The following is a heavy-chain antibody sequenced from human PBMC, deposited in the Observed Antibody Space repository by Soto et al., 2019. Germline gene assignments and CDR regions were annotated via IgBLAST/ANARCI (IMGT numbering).Heavy chain of an antibody. Sequence: ASVKVSCKASGYTFTGYYMHWVRQAPGQGLEWMGWINPNSGGTNYAQKFQGRVTMTRDTSISTAYMELSRLRSDDTAVYYCARRPYYYDSSGYYYSYYGRDVWGQGTTVTV. J-gene: IGHJ6*02. D-gene: IGHD3-22*01. CDR1: GYTFTGYY. CDR3: ARRPYYYDSSGYYYSYYGRDV. V-gene: IGHV1-2*02. CDR2: INPNSGGT.